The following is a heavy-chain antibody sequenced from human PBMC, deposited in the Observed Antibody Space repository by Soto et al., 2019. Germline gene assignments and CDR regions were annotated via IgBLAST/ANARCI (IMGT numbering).Heavy chain of an antibody. D-gene: IGHD3-9*01. CDR1: GGSISSYY. CDR2: IYYSGST. CDR3: GRALILTGYYIHDAFDI. J-gene: IGHJ3*02. V-gene: IGHV4-59*01. Sequence: SETLSLTGTVSGGSISSYYWSWIRQPLGKGLEWIGYIYYSGSTNYNPSLKSRVTISVDTSKNQFSLKLSSVTAADTAVYYCGRALILTGYYIHDAFDIWGQGTMVTVSS.